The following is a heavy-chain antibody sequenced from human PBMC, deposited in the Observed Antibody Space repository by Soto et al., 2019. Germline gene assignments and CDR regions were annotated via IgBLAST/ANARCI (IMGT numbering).Heavy chain of an antibody. V-gene: IGHV1-2*02. Sequence: QVQSVQSGAEVKKPGASVKVSCKASGFTFSAYYIYWVRQAPGQGLEWIGWINPNSGGTNNAQKFQGRVTMTRDTSTSTVYMELSALISDDTAVYYCARSLLDEYSSSWRSAYYGMDVWGQGTTVTVSS. CDR2: INPNSGGT. J-gene: IGHJ6*02. CDR1: GFTFSAYY. D-gene: IGHD6-13*01. CDR3: ARSLLDEYSSSWRSAYYGMDV.